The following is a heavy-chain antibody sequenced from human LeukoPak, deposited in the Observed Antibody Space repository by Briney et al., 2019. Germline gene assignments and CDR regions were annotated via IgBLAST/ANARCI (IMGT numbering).Heavy chain of an antibody. CDR2: ISAGNGNT. CDR3: ARDSGSGNNDY. J-gene: IGHJ4*02. D-gene: IGHD1-26*01. V-gene: IGHV1-3*01. Sequence: ASVKVSCKASGYTFTSYAIHWVRQAPGQRLEWMGWISAGNGNTKYSQNFQGRVTFTSNTSATTAFMELSSLRSEDAAVYYCARDSGSGNNDYWGQGTLVTVSS. CDR1: GYTFTSYA.